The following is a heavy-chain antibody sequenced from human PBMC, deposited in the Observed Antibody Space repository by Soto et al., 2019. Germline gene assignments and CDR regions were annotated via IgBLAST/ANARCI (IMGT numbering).Heavy chain of an antibody. Sequence: QVQLVESGGGVVQPGRSLRLSCAGSGFTFISYAMHWVRQAPGKGLEWVTVISYDGSNKYYADSVKGRFTISRDNSXXTXXXXXXXXXPXXXXXXXXAKDGGTVPAPYWGQGTLVTVSS. D-gene: IGHD4-17*01. CDR1: GFTFISYA. CDR3: AKDGGTVPAPY. CDR2: ISYDGSNK. J-gene: IGHJ4*02. V-gene: IGHV3-30-3*01.